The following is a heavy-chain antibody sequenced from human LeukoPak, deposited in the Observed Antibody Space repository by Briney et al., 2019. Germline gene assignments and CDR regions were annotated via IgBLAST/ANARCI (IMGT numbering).Heavy chain of an antibody. CDR2: IYYSGST. D-gene: IGHD6-6*01. Sequence: QPSETLSLTCTVSGGSISSSSYYWGWIRQPPGKGPEWIGSIYYSGSTNYNPSLKSRVTISVDTSKNQFSLKLSSVTAADTAVYYCARAMKQLAPTDYYYYMDVWGKGTTVTVSS. CDR3: ARAMKQLAPTDYYYYMDV. CDR1: GGSISSSSYY. V-gene: IGHV4-39*07. J-gene: IGHJ6*03.